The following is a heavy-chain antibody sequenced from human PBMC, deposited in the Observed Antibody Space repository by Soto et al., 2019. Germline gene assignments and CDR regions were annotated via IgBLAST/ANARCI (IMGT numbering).Heavy chain of an antibody. V-gene: IGHV4-30-4*01. Sequence: SETLSLTCTVSGGSISNDDYYWNWIRQPPGKGLEWVGYISYSGTTYYNPSLESRLTISVDTSKNQFSLKLSSVTAEDTAVYYCVRDYNRGDWFGPRGQGTLVTVSS. D-gene: IGHD3-10*01. CDR2: ISYSGTT. CDR1: GGSISNDDYY. CDR3: VRDYNRGDWFGP. J-gene: IGHJ5*02.